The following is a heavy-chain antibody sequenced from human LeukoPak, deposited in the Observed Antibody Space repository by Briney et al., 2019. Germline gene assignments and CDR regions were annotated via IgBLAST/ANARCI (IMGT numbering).Heavy chain of an antibody. CDR2: INPNSGGT. J-gene: IGHJ4*02. Sequence: ASVKVSCKASGYTFTGYYMHWVRQAPGQGLEWMGWINPNSGGTNYAQKFQGRVTMTRDTSISTAYMELSRLRSDDTAVYYCARRTDFWSGYYEYYFDYWGQGTLVTVSS. CDR1: GYTFTGYY. D-gene: IGHD3-3*01. V-gene: IGHV1-2*02. CDR3: ARRTDFWSGYYEYYFDY.